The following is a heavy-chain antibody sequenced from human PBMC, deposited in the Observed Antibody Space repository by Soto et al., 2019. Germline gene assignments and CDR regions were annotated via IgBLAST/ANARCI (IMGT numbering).Heavy chain of an antibody. Sequence: SVKVSCKASGGTFSSYAISWVRQAPGQGLEWMGGIIPIFGAANYAQKFQGRVTITADESTSTAYMELSSLRSEDTAVYYCARDPGHGGNSDSQRGFDYWGQGTLVTVSS. CDR2: IIPIFGAA. V-gene: IGHV1-69*13. CDR3: ARDPGHGGNSDSQRGFDY. CDR1: GGTFSSYA. J-gene: IGHJ4*02. D-gene: IGHD2-15*01.